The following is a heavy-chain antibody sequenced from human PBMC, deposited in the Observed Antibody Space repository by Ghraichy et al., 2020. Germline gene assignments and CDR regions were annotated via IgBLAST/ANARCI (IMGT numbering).Heavy chain of an antibody. D-gene: IGHD5-24*01. Sequence: SQTLSLTCAVYGGSFSGYYWSWIRQPPGKGLEWIGEINHSGSTNYNPSLKSRATISVDTSKNQFSPKLSSVTAADTAVYYCARVITNWYFDLWGRGTLVTVSS. V-gene: IGHV4-34*01. CDR3: ARVITNWYFDL. J-gene: IGHJ2*01. CDR1: GGSFSGYY. CDR2: INHSGST.